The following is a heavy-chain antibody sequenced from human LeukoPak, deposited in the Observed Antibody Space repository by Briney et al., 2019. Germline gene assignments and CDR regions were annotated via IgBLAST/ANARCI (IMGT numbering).Heavy chain of an antibody. D-gene: IGHD3-10*01. Sequence: PGGSLRLSCAASGFTVSSKYMSWVRQAPGKGLECVSIIYSGGSTYYADSVKGRFTISRDNSKNTLYLQMNSLRAEDTAVYYCASFSMVRRLRGWFDPWGQGTLVTVSS. CDR2: IYSGGST. V-gene: IGHV3-53*01. CDR1: GFTVSSKY. J-gene: IGHJ5*02. CDR3: ASFSMVRRLRGWFDP.